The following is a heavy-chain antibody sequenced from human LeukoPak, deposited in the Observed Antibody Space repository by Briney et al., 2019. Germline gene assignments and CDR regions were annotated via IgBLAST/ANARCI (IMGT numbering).Heavy chain of an antibody. D-gene: IGHD5-12*01. Sequence: PSETLSLTCAVYGGSFSGYYWSWIRQPPGKGLEWIGEINHSGSTNYNPSLKSRVTISVDTSKTQFSLKLTSVTPADTAVYYCARLGPGGHGEFDYWGQGTLVTVSS. CDR1: GGSFSGYY. CDR2: INHSGST. CDR3: ARLGPGGHGEFDY. J-gene: IGHJ4*02. V-gene: IGHV4-34*01.